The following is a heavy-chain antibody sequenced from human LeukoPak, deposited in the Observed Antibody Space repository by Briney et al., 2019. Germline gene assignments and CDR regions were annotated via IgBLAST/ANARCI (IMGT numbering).Heavy chain of an antibody. CDR2: IYYSGST. CDR1: GGSISSYY. V-gene: IGHV4-59*01. J-gene: IGHJ4*02. D-gene: IGHD3-22*01. Sequence: SETLSLTCTVSGGSISSYYWSWIRQPPGKGLEWIGYIYYSGSTNYNPSLKSRVTISVDTSKNQFSLKLSSVTAADTAVYYCARVLEDTKRTQLWLTYYYDSSGPYYFDYWGQGTLVTVSS. CDR3: ARVLEDTKRTQLWLTYYYDSSGPYYFDY.